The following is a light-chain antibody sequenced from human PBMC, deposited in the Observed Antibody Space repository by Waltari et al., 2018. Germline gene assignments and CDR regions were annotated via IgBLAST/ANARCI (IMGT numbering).Light chain of an antibody. V-gene: IGKV2-30*02. Sequence: DVVLTQSPLSLPVTLGQPASISCRSSQSLVHSDGDTYLNWFHQRPGQSPRRLIYEVSNRDSGVPDRFSSSGSGTDFTLEISRVEAEDVGVYYCMQGTHWPTFGQGTKVEIK. CDR3: MQGTHWPT. CDR1: QSLVHSDGDTY. J-gene: IGKJ1*01. CDR2: EVS.